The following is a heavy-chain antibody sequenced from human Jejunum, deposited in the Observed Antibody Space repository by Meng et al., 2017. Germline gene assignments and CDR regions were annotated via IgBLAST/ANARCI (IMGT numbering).Heavy chain of an antibody. CDR2: ISAISGAA. Sequence: VRVGAEWKKPGSSVKIFCKTHGGTLINDAINWVRQAPGQGLEWMGGISAISGAANYSQKFRGRVTFSTDASTSTAYMDLTSLRSEDTAVYYCAYGSGSYLNNRFDPWGQGTLVTVSS. CDR3: AYGSGSYLNNRFDP. J-gene: IGHJ5*02. D-gene: IGHD3-10*01. CDR1: GGTLINDA. V-gene: IGHV1-69*05.